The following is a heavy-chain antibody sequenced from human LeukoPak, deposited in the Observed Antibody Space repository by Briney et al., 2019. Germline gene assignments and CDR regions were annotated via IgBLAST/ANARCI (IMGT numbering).Heavy chain of an antibody. Sequence: ASVKVSCKASGYTFTGYYMHWVRQAPGQGLEWMGWINPNSGGTNYAQEFQGRVTMTRDTSISTAYMELSRLRSDDTAVYYCARDQGIAAADNWFDPWGQGTLVTVSS. D-gene: IGHD6-13*01. CDR2: INPNSGGT. CDR3: ARDQGIAAADNWFDP. CDR1: GYTFTGYY. V-gene: IGHV1-2*02. J-gene: IGHJ5*02.